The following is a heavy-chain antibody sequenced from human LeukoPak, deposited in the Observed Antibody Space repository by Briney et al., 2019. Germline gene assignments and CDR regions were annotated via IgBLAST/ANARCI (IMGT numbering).Heavy chain of an antibody. CDR3: ARDEGIAAAGTWPTFDY. Sequence: PSETLSLICTVSGGSISSSSYYWGWIRQPPGKGLEWIGSIYYSGSTYYNPSLKSRVTISVDTSKNQFSLKLSSVTAADTAVYYCARDEGIAAAGTWPTFDYWGQGTLVTVSS. CDR2: IYYSGST. D-gene: IGHD6-13*01. CDR1: GGSISSSSYY. V-gene: IGHV4-39*02. J-gene: IGHJ4*02.